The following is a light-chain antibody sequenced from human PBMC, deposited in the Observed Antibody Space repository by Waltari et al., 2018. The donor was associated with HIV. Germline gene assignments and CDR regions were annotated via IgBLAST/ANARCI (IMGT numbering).Light chain of an antibody. Sequence: QSALTQPPSASGSPGQSVTISRTGTSSDVGDNDYVPWYQQHPGKAPKVMIYEVSKRPSGVPDRISGSKSGNTASLTVSGLQAEDEADYFCTSYAGRDNLVFGGGTKLTV. CDR1: SSDVGDNDY. CDR3: TSYAGRDNLV. CDR2: EVS. J-gene: IGLJ2*01. V-gene: IGLV2-8*01.